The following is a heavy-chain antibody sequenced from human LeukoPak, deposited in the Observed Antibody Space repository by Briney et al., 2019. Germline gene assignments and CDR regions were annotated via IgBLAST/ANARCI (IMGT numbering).Heavy chain of an antibody. CDR1: GFTFSSFS. Sequence: GGSLRLSCAASGFTFSSFSMNWVRQAPGKGLEWVSCIRSSTTYIYYADSVKGRFTISRDNAKNSLYLQMNSLRAEDTAVYYCARESLIEGLDYWGQGTLVTVSS. CDR2: IRSSTTYI. J-gene: IGHJ4*02. V-gene: IGHV3-21*01. D-gene: IGHD2-21*01. CDR3: ARESLIEGLDY.